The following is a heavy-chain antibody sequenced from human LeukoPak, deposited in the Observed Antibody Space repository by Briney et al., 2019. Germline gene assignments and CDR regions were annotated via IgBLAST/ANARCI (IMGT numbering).Heavy chain of an antibody. Sequence: PSETLSLTCTVSGGSISSYYWSWIRQPAGKGLEWIGRIYTSGSTNYNPSLKSRVTMSVVTSKNQFSLKLSSVTAADTAVYYCARGRPYDYVWGSYPEGGMDVWGQGTTVTVSS. V-gene: IGHV4-4*07. CDR2: IYTSGST. CDR1: GGSISSYY. CDR3: ARGRPYDYVWGSYPEGGMDV. J-gene: IGHJ6*02. D-gene: IGHD3-16*02.